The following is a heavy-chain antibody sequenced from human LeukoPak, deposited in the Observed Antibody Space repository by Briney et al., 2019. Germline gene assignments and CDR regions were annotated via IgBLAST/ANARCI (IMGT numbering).Heavy chain of an antibody. J-gene: IGHJ4*02. CDR1: GGSFSGYY. CDR3: AGHHPRNTVDF. D-gene: IGHD2/OR15-2a*01. Sequence: PSETLSLTCAVYGGSFSGYYWSWIRQPPGKGLEWIGEINHSGSTNCNPSLKSRVTISVDTSKNQFSLKLSSVTVADTAVYYCAGHHPRNTVDFWGQGTLVTVSS. CDR2: INHSGST. V-gene: IGHV4-34*01.